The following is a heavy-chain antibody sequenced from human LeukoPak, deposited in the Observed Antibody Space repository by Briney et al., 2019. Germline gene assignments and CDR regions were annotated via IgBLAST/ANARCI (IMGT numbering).Heavy chain of an antibody. CDR3: ATLDGSLFDY. Sequence: GGSLRLSCAASGFTFNNYAMSWVRQAPGKGLEWVSDISGYGGTTYYADSVKGRFTISRDNSKNTLYLQMNSLRAEDTAVYYCATLDGSLFDYWGQGTLVPVSS. V-gene: IGHV3-23*01. D-gene: IGHD5-24*01. CDR1: GFTFNNYA. J-gene: IGHJ4*02. CDR2: ISGYGGTT.